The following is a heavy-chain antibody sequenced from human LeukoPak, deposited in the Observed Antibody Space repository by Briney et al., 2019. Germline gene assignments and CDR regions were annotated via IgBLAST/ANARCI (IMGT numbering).Heavy chain of an antibody. V-gene: IGHV3-7*01. D-gene: IGHD4-23*01. CDR3: AKDDGYGGNAHFDY. Sequence: GGSLRLSCAASGFTFSNYWMNWVRQVPGKGLECLANIKQDGSETYYADSVKGRFTISRDNAKNSLYLQMNSLRAEDTAVYYCAKDDGYGGNAHFDYWGQGTLVTVSS. CDR2: IKQDGSET. J-gene: IGHJ4*02. CDR1: GFTFSNYW.